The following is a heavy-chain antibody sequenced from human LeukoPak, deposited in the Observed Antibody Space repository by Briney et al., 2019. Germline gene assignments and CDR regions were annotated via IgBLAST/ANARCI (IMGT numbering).Heavy chain of an antibody. Sequence: PSETLSLTCTVSGGSISSYYWSWIRQPPGKGLEWIGYIYYSGSTNYNPSLKSRVTISVDTSKNQFSLKLSSVTAADTAVYYCARDARQYYYGSGRDYYYYGMDVWGQGTTVTVSS. D-gene: IGHD3-10*01. CDR3: ARDARQYYYGSGRDYYYYGMDV. V-gene: IGHV4-59*01. CDR2: IYYSGST. CDR1: GGSISSYY. J-gene: IGHJ6*02.